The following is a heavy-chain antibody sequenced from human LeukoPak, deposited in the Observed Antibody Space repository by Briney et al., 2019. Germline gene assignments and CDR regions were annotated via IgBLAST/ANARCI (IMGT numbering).Heavy chain of an antibody. Sequence: SETLSLTCAVYGGSVSGYYWSWIRQPPGKGLEWIGEINHSGSTNYNPSLKSRVTISVDTSKNQFSLKLSSVTAADTAVYYCARGRGGARGRFDYWGQGTLVAVSS. CDR1: GGSVSGYY. CDR2: INHSGST. CDR3: ARGRGGARGRFDY. D-gene: IGHD1-26*01. J-gene: IGHJ4*02. V-gene: IGHV4-34*01.